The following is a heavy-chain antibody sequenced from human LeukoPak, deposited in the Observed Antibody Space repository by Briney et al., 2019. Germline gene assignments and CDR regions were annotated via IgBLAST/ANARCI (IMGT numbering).Heavy chain of an antibody. CDR1: GFTFSSYS. J-gene: IGHJ4*02. V-gene: IGHV3-21*01. CDR2: ISSSSSYI. CDR3: ARRGTSHYFDY. Sequence: GGSLRLSCAASGFTFSSYSMNWVRQAPGKGLEWVSSISSSSSYIYYADSVKGRFTISRDNAKNSLYLQMNSLRAEDTAVYYCARRGTSHYFDYWGQGTLVTVSS.